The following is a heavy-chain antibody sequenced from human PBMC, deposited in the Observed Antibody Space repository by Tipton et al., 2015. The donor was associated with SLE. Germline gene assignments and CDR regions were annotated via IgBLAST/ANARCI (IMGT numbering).Heavy chain of an antibody. Sequence: QLVQSGGGVVQPGRSLRLSCAASGFTFSSYGMHWVRQAPGKGLEWVAVISYDGSNKYYADSVKGRFTISRDNSKNTLYLQMNSLRAEDTAVYYCAKDGTGGSFFDYWGQGTLVTVSS. D-gene: IGHD3-10*01. CDR2: ISYDGSNK. CDR1: GFTFSSYG. V-gene: IGHV3-30*18. CDR3: AKDGTGGSFFDY. J-gene: IGHJ4*02.